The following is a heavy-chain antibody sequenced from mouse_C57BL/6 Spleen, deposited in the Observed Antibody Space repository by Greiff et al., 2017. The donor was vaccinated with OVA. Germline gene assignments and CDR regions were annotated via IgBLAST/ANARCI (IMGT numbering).Heavy chain of an antibody. CDR1: GYSITSGYY. V-gene: IGHV3-6*01. Sequence: EVQLQESGPGLVKPSQSLSLTCSVTGYSITSGYYWNWIRQFPGNKLEWMGYISYDGSNNYNPSLKNRISITRDTSKNQFFLKLNSVTTEDTATYYGARGEIARWAMDYWGQGTSVTVSS. J-gene: IGHJ4*01. D-gene: IGHD5-1-1*01. CDR3: ARGEIARWAMDY. CDR2: ISYDGSN.